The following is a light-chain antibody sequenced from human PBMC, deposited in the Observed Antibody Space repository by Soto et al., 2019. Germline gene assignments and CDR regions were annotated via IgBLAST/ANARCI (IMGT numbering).Light chain of an antibody. V-gene: IGKV3-11*01. CDR3: QQRSNWPLT. CDR2: DAS. Sequence: IVLTQSPGTLSLSPGERATLCCRTSQRVSSGYLAWYQQKPGQAPRLLIYDASNRATGIPARFSGSGSGTDFTLTISSLEPEDFAVYYCQQRSNWPLTFGGGTKVDIK. J-gene: IGKJ4*01. CDR1: QRVSSGY.